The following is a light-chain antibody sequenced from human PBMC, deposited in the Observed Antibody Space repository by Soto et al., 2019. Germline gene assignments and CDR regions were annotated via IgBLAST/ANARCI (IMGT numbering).Light chain of an antibody. CDR3: QQSHSTPYT. V-gene: IGKV1-39*01. Sequence: DIQLTQSPSSLSPSVGDRITLSCRVSQSISRNLNWYQQMPGKAPSLLIYAARDLQSGVPGRFSGSGSGTEFNLTISSLQPEDLATYYCQQSHSTPYTFGQGTKLEI. CDR1: QSISRN. J-gene: IGKJ2*01. CDR2: AAR.